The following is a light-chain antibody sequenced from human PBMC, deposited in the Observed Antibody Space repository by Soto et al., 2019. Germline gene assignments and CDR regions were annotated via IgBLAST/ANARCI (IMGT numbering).Light chain of an antibody. Sequence: QAVVTQEPSFSVSPGGTVTPTCGLSSGSVSTTYYPSWYQQTPGQAPRTLIYNTDIRASGVPDRFSGSILGNKAALTITGAQADDESAYYCVLYMGSGISVFGGGTKLTVL. CDR3: VLYMGSGISV. J-gene: IGLJ3*02. V-gene: IGLV8-61*01. CDR1: SGSVSTTYY. CDR2: NTD.